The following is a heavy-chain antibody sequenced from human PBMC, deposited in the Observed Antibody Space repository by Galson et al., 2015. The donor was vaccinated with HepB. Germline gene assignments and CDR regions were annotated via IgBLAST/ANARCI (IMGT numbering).Heavy chain of an antibody. CDR1: GFTFSDYG. J-gene: IGHJ6*02. D-gene: IGHD1-26*01. Sequence: SLRLSCAASGFTFSDYGMHWVRQAPGKGLEWVAVIWYDGSNKYYGDSVKGRFTISRDNPRNMMYLQMSSLRAEDTAVYYCARDIVGRDPNGMDVWGQGTTVTVSS. V-gene: IGHV3-33*01. CDR2: IWYDGSNK. CDR3: ARDIVGRDPNGMDV.